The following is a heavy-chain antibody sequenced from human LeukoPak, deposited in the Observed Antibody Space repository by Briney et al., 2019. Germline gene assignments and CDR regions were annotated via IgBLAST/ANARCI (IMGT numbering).Heavy chain of an antibody. Sequence: GSLRLSCAASGFTFSDYYWSWIRQPPGKGLEWIGEINHSGSTNYNPSLKSRVTISVDTSKNQFSPKLSSVTAADTAVYYCARGRRGVYDFWSGYYAFDYWGQGTLVTVSS. J-gene: IGHJ4*02. D-gene: IGHD3-3*01. V-gene: IGHV4-34*01. CDR2: INHSGST. CDR1: GFTFSDYY. CDR3: ARGRRGVYDFWSGYYAFDY.